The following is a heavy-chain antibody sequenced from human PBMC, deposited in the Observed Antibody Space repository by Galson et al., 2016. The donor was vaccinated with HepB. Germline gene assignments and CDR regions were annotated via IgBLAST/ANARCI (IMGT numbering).Heavy chain of an antibody. D-gene: IGHD5-12*01. Sequence: SVKVSCKASDYTFTSQYMHWVRQAPGQALEWVGVINPRGGSTSTAQKFQGRLTLTTDTSTKMFYLELSSLSPEDTAIYYCAREGVDLGATVPHFESWGQGSLVAVSS. CDR2: INPRGGST. V-gene: IGHV1-46*01. J-gene: IGHJ4*02. CDR1: DYTFTSQY. CDR3: AREGVDLGATVPHFES.